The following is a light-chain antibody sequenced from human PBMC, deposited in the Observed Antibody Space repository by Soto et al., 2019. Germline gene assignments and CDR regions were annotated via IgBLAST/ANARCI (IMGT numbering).Light chain of an antibody. CDR1: QSVSSN. V-gene: IGKV3-15*01. Sequence: EIMMTQSPATLSVSPGGRATLSCKASQSVSSNLAWYQHKVGQAPRLVIYGASTRATGIPARFSGTGSGTGFTLTISSLQSEDFALYFCQQYNEWPRTFGQGTKVDIK. J-gene: IGKJ1*01. CDR2: GAS. CDR3: QQYNEWPRT.